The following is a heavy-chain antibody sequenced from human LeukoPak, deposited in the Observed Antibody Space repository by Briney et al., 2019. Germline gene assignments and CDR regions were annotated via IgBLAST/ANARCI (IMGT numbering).Heavy chain of an antibody. CDR2: ISYDGSNK. CDR3: ARDRRPMAYFDY. V-gene: IGHV3-30-3*01. J-gene: IGHJ4*02. CDR1: GFTFSSYA. D-gene: IGHD3-10*01. Sequence: GGSLRLSCAASGFTFSSYAMHWVRQAPGKGLKWVAVISYDGSNKYYADSVKGRFTISRDNSKNTLYLQMNSLRAEDTAVYYCARDRRPMAYFDYWGQGTLVTVSS.